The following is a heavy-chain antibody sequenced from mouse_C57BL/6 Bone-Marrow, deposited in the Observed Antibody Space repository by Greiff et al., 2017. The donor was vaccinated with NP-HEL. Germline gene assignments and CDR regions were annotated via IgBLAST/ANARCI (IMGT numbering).Heavy chain of an antibody. Sequence: EVQLVESGGGLVQPGESLKLSCESNEYEFPSHDMSWVRKTPEKRLELVAAINSDGGSTYYPDTMEGRFIISRDNTKETLYLQMSSLKSEDTALYYCARNWDGTYAMDYWGQGTSVTVSS. CDR1: EYEFPSHD. V-gene: IGHV5-2*01. J-gene: IGHJ4*01. CDR3: ARNWDGTYAMDY. D-gene: IGHD4-1*01. CDR2: INSDGGST.